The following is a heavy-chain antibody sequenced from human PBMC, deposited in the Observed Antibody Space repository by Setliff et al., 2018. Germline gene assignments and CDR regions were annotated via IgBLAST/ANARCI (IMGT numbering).Heavy chain of an antibody. Sequence: ASVKVSCKASGYTFTNYGVSWVRQAPGQGLEWMGWISGYNGKTNYAQKVQGRVSMTTHTSTSTAYRELRSLRSDDTAVYYCARHGDASFYYDILTGHSPPYYFDYWGQGTLVTVSS. D-gene: IGHD3-9*01. V-gene: IGHV1-18*01. CDR3: ARHGDASFYYDILTGHSPPYYFDY. CDR2: ISGYNGKT. CDR1: GYTFTNYG. J-gene: IGHJ4*02.